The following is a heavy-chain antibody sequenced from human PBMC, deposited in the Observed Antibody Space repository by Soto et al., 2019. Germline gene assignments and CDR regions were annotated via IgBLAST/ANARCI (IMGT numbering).Heavy chain of an antibody. V-gene: IGHV1-69*01. CDR2: IIPIFGTA. Sequence: QVQLVQSGAEVRKPGSSVKVSCKASGGTFSRHAISWVRQAPGQGLEWMGGIIPIFGTANHAQKFQGRVTIIADESTSTVYMELSILRSEDTAMYYCARWWGDDSNDYYYAYWGQGTLVIVSS. J-gene: IGHJ4*02. CDR1: GGTFSRHA. D-gene: IGHD3-22*01. CDR3: ARWWGDDSNDYYYAY.